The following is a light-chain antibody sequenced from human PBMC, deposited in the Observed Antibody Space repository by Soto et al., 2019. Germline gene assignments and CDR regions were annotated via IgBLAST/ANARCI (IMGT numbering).Light chain of an antibody. J-gene: IGKJ5*01. CDR1: QDISNY. Sequence: DIQMTHSASTLSASVVDRVTITSQASQDISNYLNWYQQKPGKAPKLLIYAASSLQSGVPSRFSGSGSGTDFTLTISSLQPEDFATYYCQQSYSTPITFGQGTRLEIK. V-gene: IGKV1-39*01. CDR3: QQSYSTPIT. CDR2: AAS.